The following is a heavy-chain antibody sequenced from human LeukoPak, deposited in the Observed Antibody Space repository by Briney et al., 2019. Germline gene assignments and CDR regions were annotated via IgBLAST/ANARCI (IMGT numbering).Heavy chain of an antibody. CDR2: ISSSTRTI. J-gene: IGHJ2*01. V-gene: IGHV3-11*01. CDR1: GFTFSDYY. CDR3: AREGTGHSYAYGYLDL. D-gene: IGHD5-18*01. Sequence: GGSLRLSYAASGFTFSDYYMTWVRQAPGKGLEWLSYISSSTRTIYYADSVKGRFTISRDNTKESLSLQMNSLTAEDTAVYYCAREGTGHSYAYGYLDLWGRGTLVTVSS.